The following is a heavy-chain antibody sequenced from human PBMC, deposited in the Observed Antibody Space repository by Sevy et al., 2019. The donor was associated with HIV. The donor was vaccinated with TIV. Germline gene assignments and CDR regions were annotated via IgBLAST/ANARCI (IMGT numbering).Heavy chain of an antibody. CDR3: TKDPPVYGDFPYGMDV. CDR1: GFIFDDYG. J-gene: IGHJ6*02. V-gene: IGHV3-30*18. D-gene: IGHD4-17*01. CDR2: ISHDGGKK. Sequence: GGSLRLSCVGSGFIFDDYGMHWVRQAPGKGLEWVALISHDGGKKYYAESVKGRFTISIENFKNKLYLQMNTLRRDDTAAYFCTKDPPVYGDFPYGMDVWGQRTTVTVSS.